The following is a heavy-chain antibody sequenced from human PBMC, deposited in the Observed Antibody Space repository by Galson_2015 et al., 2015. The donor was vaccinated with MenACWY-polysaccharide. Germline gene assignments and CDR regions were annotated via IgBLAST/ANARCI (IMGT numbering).Heavy chain of an antibody. V-gene: IGHV3-23*01. D-gene: IGHD6-13*01. Sequence: SLRLSCAASGFTFSSYAMSWVRQAPGKGLGWVSAISGSGGSTYYADSVKGRFTISRDNSKNTLYLQMNSLRAEDTAVYYCASAGSSWYFNWFDPWGQGTLVTVSS. CDR2: ISGSGGST. CDR1: GFTFSSYA. J-gene: IGHJ5*02. CDR3: ASAGSSWYFNWFDP.